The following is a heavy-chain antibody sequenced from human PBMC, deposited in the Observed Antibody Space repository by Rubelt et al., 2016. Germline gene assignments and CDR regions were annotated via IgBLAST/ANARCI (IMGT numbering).Heavy chain of an antibody. V-gene: IGHV5-10-1*03. Sequence: EVQLVQSGAEVKKPGESLRISCKGSGYSFTSYWISWVRQLPGKGLEGMGRIGPSDSYTNYSPSVQGHVTISADTAISTAYLQWSSLKASDTAMYYCAIYDFWSGYYLDYWGQGTLVTVSS. CDR2: IGPSDSYT. J-gene: IGHJ4*02. CDR3: AIYDFWSGYYLDY. CDR1: GYSFTSYW. D-gene: IGHD3-3*01.